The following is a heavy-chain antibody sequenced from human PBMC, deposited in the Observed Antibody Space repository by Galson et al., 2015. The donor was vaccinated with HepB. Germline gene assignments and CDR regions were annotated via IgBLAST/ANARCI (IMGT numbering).Heavy chain of an antibody. Sequence: SVKVSCKASGYTFTSYGISWVRQAPGQGLEWMGWISAYNGNTNYAQKLQGRVTMTTDTSTSTAYMELRSLRSDDTAAYYCARKQWLDPGGADDYWGQGTLVTVSS. CDR1: GYTFTSYG. CDR3: ARKQWLDPGGADDY. D-gene: IGHD6-19*01. V-gene: IGHV1-18*01. CDR2: ISAYNGNT. J-gene: IGHJ4*02.